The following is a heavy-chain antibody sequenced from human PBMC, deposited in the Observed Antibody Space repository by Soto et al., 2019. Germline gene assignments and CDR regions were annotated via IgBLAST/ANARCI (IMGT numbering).Heavy chain of an antibody. CDR2: ISAYNGNT. CDR3: ARDPAVALMDY. CDR1: GYTFTSYG. J-gene: IGHJ4*02. D-gene: IGHD6-19*01. Sequence: QVQLVQSGAEVKKPGAAVTVSCKDSGYTFTSYGISWVRQAPGQGLDWMGWISAYNGNTKYAQKLQGRVTTTTDTSTSTAYRDLRSLRSEATAVYDCARDPAVALMDYWGQGTLVTVSS. V-gene: IGHV1-18*01.